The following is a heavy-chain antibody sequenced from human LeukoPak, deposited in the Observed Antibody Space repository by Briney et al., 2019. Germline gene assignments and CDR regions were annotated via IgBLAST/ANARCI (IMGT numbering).Heavy chain of an antibody. J-gene: IGHJ4*02. CDR2: ISGSGGST. D-gene: IGHD3-22*01. V-gene: IGHV3-23*01. Sequence: GRSLRLSCAASGFIFSSYGVHWVRQAPGKGLEWVSAISGSGGSTYYADSVKGRFTISSDNSKHTLYLQMNSLRAEDTAVYYCAKDLYDSSGYNFDYWGQGTLVTVSS. CDR3: AKDLYDSSGYNFDY. CDR1: GFIFSSYG.